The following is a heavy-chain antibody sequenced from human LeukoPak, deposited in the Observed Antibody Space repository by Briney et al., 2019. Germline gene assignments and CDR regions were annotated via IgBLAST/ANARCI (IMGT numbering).Heavy chain of an antibody. CDR1: GFTFSSYS. Sequence: GGSLRLSCTASGFTFSSYSMNWVRQAPGKGLKWVANIKQDGSEKYYVDSVKGRFTISRDNAKNSLYLQMNSLRAEDTAVYYCARDRYDSSGYHGYWGQGTLVTVSS. CDR3: ARDRYDSSGYHGY. V-gene: IGHV3-7*03. D-gene: IGHD3-22*01. CDR2: IKQDGSEK. J-gene: IGHJ4*02.